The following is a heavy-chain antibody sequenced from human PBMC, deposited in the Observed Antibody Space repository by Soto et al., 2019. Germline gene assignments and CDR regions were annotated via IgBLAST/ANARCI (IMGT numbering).Heavy chain of an antibody. D-gene: IGHD4-17*01. J-gene: IGHJ4*02. CDR3: ARHARFGDYYLDY. CDR1: GDSIRSSSFY. V-gene: IGHV4-39*01. CDR2: VSYSGDT. Sequence: QVQLQESGPGLVKPSETLSLTCSVSGDSIRSSSFYWAWIRQPPGKRMEWIATVSYSGDTYYIPSLKSRLTISLDTSKNPFSLRLRSVTAGADTAVYYCARHARFGDYYLDYWGQGTLVTVSS.